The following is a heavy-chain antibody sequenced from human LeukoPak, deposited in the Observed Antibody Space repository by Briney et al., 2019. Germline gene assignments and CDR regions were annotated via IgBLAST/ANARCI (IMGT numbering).Heavy chain of an antibody. CDR3: ARVRGEAFDI. Sequence: PSETLSLTCTVSGGSISSGGYYWSWIRQHPGKGLEWIGCIYYSGSTYYNPSLKSRVTISVDTSKNQFSLKLSSVTAADTAVYYCARVRGEAFDIWGQGTMVTVSS. CDR1: GGSISSGGYY. J-gene: IGHJ3*02. CDR2: IYYSGST. V-gene: IGHV4-31*03.